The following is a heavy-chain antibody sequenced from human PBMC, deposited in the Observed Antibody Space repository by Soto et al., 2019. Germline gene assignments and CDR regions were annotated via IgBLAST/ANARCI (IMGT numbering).Heavy chain of an antibody. V-gene: IGHV1-46*01. CDR1: RDTFTSYY. D-gene: IGHD1-26*01. J-gene: IGHJ5*02. Sequence: ASVKVSCKAPRDTFTSYYINWVRQAPGQGLEWMGVINPHGGSTAYAQKFKGRVTLTRDTSASTVYMEVSSLTSEDTAMYYCARSSGGNFGIIIEGTNWFAPWGQGPLVTVYS. CDR2: INPHGGST. CDR3: ARSSGGNFGIIIEGTNWFAP.